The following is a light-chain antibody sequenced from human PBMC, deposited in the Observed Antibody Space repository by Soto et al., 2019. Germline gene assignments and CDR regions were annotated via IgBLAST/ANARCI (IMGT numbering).Light chain of an antibody. Sequence: QSVLTQPASVSGSPGQSITISCTGTSSDVGSYNYVSWYQQHPGKAPKLMIYEVSDRPSGISSRFSGSKSGNTASLTISGLQTEDEADYYCSSYTGTSTQVFGTGTKVTVL. J-gene: IGLJ1*01. CDR2: EVS. V-gene: IGLV2-14*01. CDR1: SSDVGSYNY. CDR3: SSYTGTSTQV.